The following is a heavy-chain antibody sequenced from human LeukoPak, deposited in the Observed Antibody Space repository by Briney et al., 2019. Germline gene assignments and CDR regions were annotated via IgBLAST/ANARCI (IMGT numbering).Heavy chain of an antibody. D-gene: IGHD3-22*01. V-gene: IGHV3-66*01. Sequence: GGSLRLSCAASEFSVGSNYMTWVRQAPGKGLEGVSLIYSGGSTYYADSVKGRFTISRDNSKNTLYLQMNSLRVEDTAVYYCATLPYYYDSSGSYYFDYWGQGTLVTVSS. CDR3: ATLPYYYDSSGSYYFDY. CDR2: IYSGGST. CDR1: EFSVGSNY. J-gene: IGHJ4*02.